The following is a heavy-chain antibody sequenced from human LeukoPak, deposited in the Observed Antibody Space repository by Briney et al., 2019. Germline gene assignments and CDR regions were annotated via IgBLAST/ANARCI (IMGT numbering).Heavy chain of an antibody. CDR1: GGSISSYD. D-gene: IGHD3-10*01. J-gene: IGHJ6*02. CDR2: IYYSGST. CDR3: ARESMVRGVISYYYYYGMDV. Sequence: SETLSLTCTVSGGSISSYDWSWVRQPPGKGLEWIGYIYYSGSTNYNPSLKSRVTISVDTSKNQFSLKLSSVTAADTAVYYCARESMVRGVISYYYYYGMDVWGQGTTVTVSS. V-gene: IGHV4-59*01.